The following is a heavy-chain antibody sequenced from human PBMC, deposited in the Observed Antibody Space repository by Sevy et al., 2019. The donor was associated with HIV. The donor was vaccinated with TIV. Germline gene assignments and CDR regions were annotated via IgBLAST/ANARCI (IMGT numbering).Heavy chain of an antibody. V-gene: IGHV3-64D*09. CDR2: ISSSGSGT. J-gene: IGHJ6*02. D-gene: IGHD3-3*01. CDR3: VKDSIFYDSSSGYRPFYYYGMDV. CDR1: GFTFSGSA. Sequence: GGSLRLSCSASGFTFSGSALHWVRQAPGKGLEYVSVISSSGSGTYYAESVKGRFTISRDNSKNTLYLQMISLRTEDTAVYYCVKDSIFYDSSSGYRPFYYYGMDVWGQGTSVTVSS.